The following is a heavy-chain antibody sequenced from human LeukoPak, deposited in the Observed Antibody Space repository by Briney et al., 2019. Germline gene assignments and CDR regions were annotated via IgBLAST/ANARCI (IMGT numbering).Heavy chain of an antibody. CDR3: TTYVDTAMVI. CDR2: IKSKTDGGKT. J-gene: IGHJ4*02. V-gene: IGHV3-15*01. CDR1: GFTFSNAG. Sequence: KPGGSLRLSCAAAGFTFSNAGMSWVRQAAGKGMEWDGRIKSKTDGGKTDYAEPVKGRFTISRDEKKKKMNLQMNSLKTEATAVYYCTTYVDTAMVIWGQGTLVTVSS. D-gene: IGHD5-18*01.